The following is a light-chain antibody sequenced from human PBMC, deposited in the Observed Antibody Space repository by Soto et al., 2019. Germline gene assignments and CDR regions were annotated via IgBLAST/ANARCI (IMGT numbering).Light chain of an antibody. V-gene: IGLV1-47*01. CDR2: RNN. CDR3: AAWDDSLSGRGV. CDR1: SSNIGNNY. Sequence: QSVLTQPPSASGTPGQRVTISCSGSSSNIGNNYVYWYQMVPGTAPKLLIYRNNQRHSGVPDRFSGSRSGTSASLAISGLLSEDEADYYCAAWDDSLSGRGVFGGGTKLTVL. J-gene: IGLJ2*01.